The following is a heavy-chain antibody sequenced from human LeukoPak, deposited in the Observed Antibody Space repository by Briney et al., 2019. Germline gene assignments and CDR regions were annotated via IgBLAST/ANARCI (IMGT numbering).Heavy chain of an antibody. CDR1: GFTFSSYA. CDR2: ISGSGGST. D-gene: IGHD5-18*01. J-gene: IGHJ6*02. CDR3: AKGPVDTAMDYYYYGMDV. Sequence: PGGSLRLSCAASGFTFSSYAMSWVRQAPGKGLEWVSAISGSGGSTYYADSVKGRFTIPRDNSKNTLYLQMNSLRAEDTAVYYCAKGPVDTAMDYYYYGMDVWGQGTTVTVSS. V-gene: IGHV3-23*01.